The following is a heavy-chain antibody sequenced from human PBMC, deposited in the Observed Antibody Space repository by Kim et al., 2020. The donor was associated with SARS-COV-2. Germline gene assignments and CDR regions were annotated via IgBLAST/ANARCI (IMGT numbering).Heavy chain of an antibody. V-gene: IGHV3-21*01. CDR1: GFTVTNYN. Sequence: GGSLRLSCAASGFTVTNYNMNWVRQAPGKGLEWVSSISRSGREVFYADSVKGRFAISKDNAKNSVFLDMTSLRAEDTAVYYCARAAGIGLGDCSWNTCCLGYWGQGALVTVSS. CDR3: ARAAGIGLGDCSWNTCCLGY. J-gene: IGHJ4*02. CDR2: ISRSGREV. D-gene: IGHD2-2*01.